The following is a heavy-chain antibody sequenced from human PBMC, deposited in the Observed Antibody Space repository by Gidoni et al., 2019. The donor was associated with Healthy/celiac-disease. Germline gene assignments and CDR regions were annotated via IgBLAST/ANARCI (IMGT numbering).Heavy chain of an antibody. CDR1: GFNFRSYA. CDR2: ISYDGSNK. V-gene: IGHV3-30-3*01. Sequence: QVQLVESGGGVVQPGRSLRLSCGASGFNFRSYAMHWVRQAPGKGLEWVAVISYDGSNKYYADSVKGRFTISRDNSKNTLYLQMNSLRAEDTAVYYCARDKEHIVVRGFDYWGQGTLVTVSS. D-gene: IGHD2-21*01. CDR3: ARDKEHIVVRGFDY. J-gene: IGHJ4*02.